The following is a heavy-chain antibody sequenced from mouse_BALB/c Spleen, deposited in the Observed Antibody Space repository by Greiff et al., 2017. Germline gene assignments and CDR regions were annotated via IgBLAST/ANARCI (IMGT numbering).Heavy chain of an antibody. Sequence: VQLQQPGAELVKPGASVKLSCKASGYTFTSYWMHWVKQRPGQGLEWIGEINPSNGRTNYNEKFKSKATLTVDKSSSTAYMQLSSLTSEDSAVYYCALYGNYVGFADWGQGTLGTVSA. CDR3: ALYGNYVGFAD. V-gene: IGHV1S81*02. CDR1: GYTFTSYW. J-gene: IGHJ3*01. D-gene: IGHD2-1*01. CDR2: INPSNGRT.